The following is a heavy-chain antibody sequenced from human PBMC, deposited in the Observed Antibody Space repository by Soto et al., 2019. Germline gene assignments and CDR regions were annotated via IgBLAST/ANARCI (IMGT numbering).Heavy chain of an antibody. J-gene: IGHJ6*02. D-gene: IGHD1-26*01. CDR3: ARSGELTPLADGMDV. CDR1: GDNFIDNW. CDR2: IFVADPDT. V-gene: IGHV5-51*01. Sequence: GESLKISCKVSGDNFIDNWIGWVRQMPGKGLEWMGIIFVADPDTRYSPSFQGQVTISADRSISTAYLQWSSLKASDTAIYYCARSGELTPLADGMDVWGQGNTVTVSS.